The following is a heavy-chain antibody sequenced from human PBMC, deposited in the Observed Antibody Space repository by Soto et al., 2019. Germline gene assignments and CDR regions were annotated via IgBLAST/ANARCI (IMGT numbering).Heavy chain of an antibody. Sequence: SETLSLTCTVSGGSISSYYWSWIRQPPGKGLEWIGYIYYSGSTNYNPSLKSRVTISVDTSKNQFSLKLSSVTAADTAVYYCARLLTSYCSSTSCYPIWFDPWGQGTLVTVSS. V-gene: IGHV4-59*08. CDR3: ARLLTSYCSSTSCYPIWFDP. CDR2: IYYSGST. J-gene: IGHJ5*02. D-gene: IGHD2-2*01. CDR1: GGSISSYY.